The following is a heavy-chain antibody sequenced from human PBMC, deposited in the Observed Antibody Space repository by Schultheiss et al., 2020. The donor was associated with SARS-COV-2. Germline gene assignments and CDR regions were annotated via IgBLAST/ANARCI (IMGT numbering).Heavy chain of an antibody. CDR2: INHSGST. CDR1: GGSFSGYY. D-gene: IGHD3-16*01. Sequence: SQTLSLTCAVYGGSFSGYYWSWIRQPPGKGLEWIGEINHSGSTNYNPSLKSRVTISVDTSKNQFSLKLSSVTAADTAVYYCARDPRDYVWASNRQSCFDYWGQGTLVTVSS. J-gene: IGHJ4*02. CDR3: ARDPRDYVWASNRQSCFDY. V-gene: IGHV4-34*01.